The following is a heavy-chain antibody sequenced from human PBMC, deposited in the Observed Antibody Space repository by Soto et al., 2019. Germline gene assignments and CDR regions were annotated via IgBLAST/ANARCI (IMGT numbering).Heavy chain of an antibody. D-gene: IGHD3-3*01. J-gene: IGHJ4*02. CDR3: AKIVGPDYDFWSGYPDY. V-gene: IGHV3-23*01. Sequence: GGSLRLSCAASGFTFSSYAMSWVRQAPGKGLEWASAISGSGGSTYYADSVKGRFTISRDNSKNTLYLQMNSLRAEDTAVYYCAKIVGPDYDFWSGYPDYWGQGTLVTVSS. CDR1: GFTFSSYA. CDR2: ISGSGGST.